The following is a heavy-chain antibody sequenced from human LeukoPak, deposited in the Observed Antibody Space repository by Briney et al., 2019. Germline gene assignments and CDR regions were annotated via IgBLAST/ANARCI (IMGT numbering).Heavy chain of an antibody. CDR3: ARASMGGGLGYFDL. Sequence: ASVTVSCKASGYTFTSYDINWVRQATGQGLEWMGWMNPNSGNTGYAQKFQGRVTMTRNTSISTAYMELSSLRSEDTAVYYCARASMGGGLGYFDLWGRGTLVTVSS. CDR1: GYTFTSYD. V-gene: IGHV1-8*01. CDR2: MNPNSGNT. D-gene: IGHD3-16*01. J-gene: IGHJ2*01.